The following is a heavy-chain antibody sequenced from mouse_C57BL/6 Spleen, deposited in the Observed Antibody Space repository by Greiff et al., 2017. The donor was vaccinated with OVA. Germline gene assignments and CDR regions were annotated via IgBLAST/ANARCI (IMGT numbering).Heavy chain of an antibody. Sequence: VKLMESGAELARPGASVKLSCKASGYTFTSYGISWVKQRTGQGLEWIGEIYPRSGNTYYNEKFKGKATLTADKSSSTAYMELRSLTSEDSAVYFCARGSNYGDYWGQGTTLTVSS. J-gene: IGHJ2*01. V-gene: IGHV1-81*01. CDR1: GYTFTSYG. CDR2: IYPRSGNT. D-gene: IGHD2-5*01. CDR3: ARGSNYGDY.